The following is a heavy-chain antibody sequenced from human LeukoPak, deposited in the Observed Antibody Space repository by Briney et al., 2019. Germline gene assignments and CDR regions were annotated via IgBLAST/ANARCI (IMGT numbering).Heavy chain of an antibody. Sequence: GESLKISCKRFGYSFANYWIAWVRQMPGKGLEWMGIIYPGDSDTRYSPSFQGQVTISADKSINTAYLQWSSLKASDTATYYCARRYDNTGYYVYWGQGTLVTVSS. CDR1: GYSFANYW. J-gene: IGHJ4*02. CDR3: ARRYDNTGYYVY. V-gene: IGHV5-51*01. CDR2: IYPGDSDT. D-gene: IGHD3-22*01.